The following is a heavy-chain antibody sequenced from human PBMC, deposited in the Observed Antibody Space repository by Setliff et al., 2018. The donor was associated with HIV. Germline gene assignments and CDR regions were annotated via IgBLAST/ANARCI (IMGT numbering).Heavy chain of an antibody. Sequence: PSETLSLTCTVSGGSISSYRWNWIRQSPGRGLEWIGFIFSSGSTRYNPSLQSRVTMSIDTSKNQFSLKRTSVTAADTAVYYCARRIDNSGSFPDKNWFDTWGQGSLVTVSS. V-gene: IGHV4-4*09. J-gene: IGHJ5*02. CDR2: IFSSGST. D-gene: IGHD3-10*01. CDR1: GGSISSYR. CDR3: ARRIDNSGSFPDKNWFDT.